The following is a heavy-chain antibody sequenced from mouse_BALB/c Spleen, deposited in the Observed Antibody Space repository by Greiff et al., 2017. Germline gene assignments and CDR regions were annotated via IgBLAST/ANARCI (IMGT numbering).Heavy chain of an antibody. J-gene: IGHJ3*01. CDR2: IDPANGNT. Sequence: VQLQQSGAELVKPGASVKLSCTASGFNIKDTYMHWVKQRPEQGLEWIGRIDPANGNTKYDPKFQGKATITADTSSNTAYLHLSSLTSEDTAVYYCARRSHYYGSSYVPFAYWGQGTLVTVSA. CDR1: GFNIKDTY. V-gene: IGHV14-3*02. D-gene: IGHD1-1*01. CDR3: ARRSHYYGSSYVPFAY.